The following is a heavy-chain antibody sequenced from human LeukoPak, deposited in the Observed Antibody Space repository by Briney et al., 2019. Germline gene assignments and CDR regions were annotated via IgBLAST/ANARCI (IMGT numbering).Heavy chain of an antibody. Sequence: ASVKVSCKASGYTFTGYYMHWVRQAPGQGLEWMGIINPSGGSTSYAQTFQGRVTMTRDTSTSTVYMELSSLRSEDTAVYYCARGTAGYDSSGYYLYWGQGTLVTVSS. V-gene: IGHV1-46*01. CDR2: INPSGGST. CDR3: ARGTAGYDSSGYYLY. CDR1: GYTFTGYY. J-gene: IGHJ4*02. D-gene: IGHD3-22*01.